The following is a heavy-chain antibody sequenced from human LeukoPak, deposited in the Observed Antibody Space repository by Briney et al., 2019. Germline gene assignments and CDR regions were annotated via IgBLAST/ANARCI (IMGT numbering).Heavy chain of an antibody. V-gene: IGHV4-31*03. CDR3: ARDVIKYNWFDP. Sequence: PSETLSLTCTVSGGSIGSGGYYWSWIRQHPGKGLEWIGYIYYSGSTYYNPSLKSRVTISVDTSKNQFSLKLSSVTAADTAVYYCARDVIKYNWFDPWGQGTLVTVPS. D-gene: IGHD3-10*01. CDR1: GGSIGSGGYY. CDR2: IYYSGST. J-gene: IGHJ5*02.